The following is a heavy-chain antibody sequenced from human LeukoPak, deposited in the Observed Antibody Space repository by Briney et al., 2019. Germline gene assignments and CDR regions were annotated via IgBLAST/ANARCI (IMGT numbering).Heavy chain of an antibody. CDR3: APYCSSTSCYGEGDY. Sequence: SETLSLTCAVSGGSISSYYWSWIRQPPGKGLEWIGYIYYSGSTYYNPSLKSRVTISVDTSKNQFSLNLSSVTAADTAVYYCAPYCSSTSCYGEGDYWGQGTLVTVSS. V-gene: IGHV4-59*04. J-gene: IGHJ4*02. CDR2: IYYSGST. CDR1: GGSISSYY. D-gene: IGHD2-2*01.